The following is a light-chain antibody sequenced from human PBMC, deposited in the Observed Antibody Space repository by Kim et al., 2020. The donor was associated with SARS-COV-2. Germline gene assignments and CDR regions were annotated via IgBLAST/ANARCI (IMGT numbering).Light chain of an antibody. CDR2: AAS. Sequence: DIQMTQSPSSLPAAVGDRVTITCRASQDISNYVAWYQQKPGKLPRVLIYAASALQSGVPSRFSGSGSGTDFTLTISSLQPEDVGSYYCQKYNSVPWTFGHGTKVEIK. CDR3: QKYNSVPWT. CDR1: QDISNY. V-gene: IGKV1-27*01. J-gene: IGKJ1*01.